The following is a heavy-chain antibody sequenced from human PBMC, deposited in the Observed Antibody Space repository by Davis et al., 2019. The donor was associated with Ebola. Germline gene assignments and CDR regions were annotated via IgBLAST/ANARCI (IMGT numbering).Heavy chain of an antibody. Sequence: PGGSLRLSCAASGFTFSSYSMNCVRQAPGKGLEWVSSISSSSSYIYYADSVKGRFTISRDNAKNSLYLQMNSLRAEDTAVYYCARDVVRGYSSGWPNWFDPWGQGTLVTVSS. J-gene: IGHJ5*02. D-gene: IGHD6-19*01. CDR1: GFTFSSYS. CDR2: ISSSSSYI. CDR3: ARDVVRGYSSGWPNWFDP. V-gene: IGHV3-21*01.